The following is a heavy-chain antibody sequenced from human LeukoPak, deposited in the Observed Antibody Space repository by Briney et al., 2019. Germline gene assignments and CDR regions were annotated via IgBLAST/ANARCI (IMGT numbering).Heavy chain of an antibody. CDR3: ARASSAYCGGDRYYFDY. D-gene: IGHD2-21*02. Sequence: QPGGSLRLSCAASGFTFSSYAMSWVRQAPGKGLESVSAISGGGDSTYYADSVKGRFTISRDNSKSTLYLQMNSLRAEDTAIYYCARASSAYCGGDRYYFDYWGQGTLVTVSS. CDR2: ISGGGDST. CDR1: GFTFSSYA. V-gene: IGHV3-23*01. J-gene: IGHJ4*02.